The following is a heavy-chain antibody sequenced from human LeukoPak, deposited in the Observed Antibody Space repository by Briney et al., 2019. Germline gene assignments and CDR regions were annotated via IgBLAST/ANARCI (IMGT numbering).Heavy chain of an antibody. V-gene: IGHV1-69*13. CDR2: IIPIFGTA. Sequence: ASVKVSCKASGGTFSSYAISWVRQAPGQGLEWMGGIIPIFGTANYAQKFQGRVTITADESTSTAYMELSSLRSEDTAVYYCAREPSSYYYDSSGYYYEWGQGTLVTVSS. CDR1: GGTFSSYA. J-gene: IGHJ4*02. CDR3: AREPSSYYYDSSGYYYE. D-gene: IGHD3-22*01.